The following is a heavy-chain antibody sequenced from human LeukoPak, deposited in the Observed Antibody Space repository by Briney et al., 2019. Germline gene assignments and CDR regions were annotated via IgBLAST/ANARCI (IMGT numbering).Heavy chain of an antibody. J-gene: IGHJ4*02. D-gene: IGHD3-10*01. CDR2: IYYSGST. CDR3: ASSLWFGEFIFDY. Sequence: SETLSLTXTVSGGSISSYYWSWIRQPPGKGLEWIGYIYYSGSTNYNPSLKSRVTISVDTSKNQFSLKLSSVTAADTAVYYCASSLWFGEFIFDYWGQGTLVTVSS. V-gene: IGHV4-59*01. CDR1: GGSISSYY.